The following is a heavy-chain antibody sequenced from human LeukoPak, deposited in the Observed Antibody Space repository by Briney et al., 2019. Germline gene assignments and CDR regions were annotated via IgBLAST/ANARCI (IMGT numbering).Heavy chain of an antibody. D-gene: IGHD6-13*01. CDR3: ARGYSSSWWAYYYYGMDV. V-gene: IGHV3-33*01. J-gene: IGHJ6*02. Sequence: GGSLRLSCAASGFTFSSYGMHWVRQAPGKGQEWVAVIWYDGSNKYYADSVKGRFTISRDNSKNTLYLQMNSLRAEDTAVYYCARGYSSSWWAYYYYGMDVWGQGTTVTVSS. CDR2: IWYDGSNK. CDR1: GFTFSSYG.